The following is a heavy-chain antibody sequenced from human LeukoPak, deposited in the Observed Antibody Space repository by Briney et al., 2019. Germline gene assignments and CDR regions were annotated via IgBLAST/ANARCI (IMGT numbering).Heavy chain of an antibody. J-gene: IGHJ4*02. CDR2: IYYSGST. V-gene: IGHV4-31*03. CDR1: GGSISSGGYY. Sequence: SETLSLTCTVSGGSISSGGYYWSWIRQHPGKGLEWIGYIYYSGSTYYNPSLKSRVTISVDTSKNQFSLKLSSVTAADTAVYYCARGWLYYFDYWGQGTLVTVSS. CDR3: ARGWLYYFDY. D-gene: IGHD3-22*01.